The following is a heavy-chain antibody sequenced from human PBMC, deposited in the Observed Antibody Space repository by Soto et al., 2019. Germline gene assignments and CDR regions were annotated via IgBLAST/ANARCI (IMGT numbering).Heavy chain of an antibody. J-gene: IGHJ6*02. CDR3: AKETLIAAAGNYYYYYCMDV. CDR1: GFTFSSYG. CDR2: ISYDGSNK. Sequence: QVQLVESGGGVVQPGRSLRLSCAASGFTFSSYGMHWVRQAPGKGLEWVAVISYDGSNKYYADSVKGRFTISRDNSKNNLYQQMNSLRAEDTAVYYCAKETLIAAAGNYYYYYCMDVWGQGTTVTVSS. D-gene: IGHD6-13*01. V-gene: IGHV3-30*18.